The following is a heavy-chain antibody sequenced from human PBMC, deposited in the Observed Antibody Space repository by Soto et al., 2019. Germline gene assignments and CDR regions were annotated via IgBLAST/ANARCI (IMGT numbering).Heavy chain of an antibody. Sequence: EVQLLESGGGLVQPGGSLRLSCAASGFTFSSYAMSWVRQAPGKGLEWVSAINGSGGRTFYADSVKGRFTISRDNSKNTLYRQMNSLRAEDTAVYYCAKEDGSGSYVDYWGQGTPVTVSS. CDR2: INGSGGRT. D-gene: IGHD3-10*01. CDR1: GFTFSSYA. J-gene: IGHJ4*02. V-gene: IGHV3-23*01. CDR3: AKEDGSGSYVDY.